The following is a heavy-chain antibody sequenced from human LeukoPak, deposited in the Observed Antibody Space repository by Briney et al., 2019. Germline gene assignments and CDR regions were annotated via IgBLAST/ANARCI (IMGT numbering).Heavy chain of an antibody. V-gene: IGHV3-23*01. Sequence: GGSLRLSCAASGFKFSGYAMSWVRQAPGKGLEWASAVEKTADLAYYGDSVKGRFTVSRDNSKNTLFLEMNSLRAEETALYYGANQQGALIEHWYFDYGGQRTLITVSA. D-gene: IGHD1-26*01. CDR1: GFKFSGYA. CDR3: ANQQGALIEHWYFDY. J-gene: IGHJ4*02. CDR2: VEKTADLA.